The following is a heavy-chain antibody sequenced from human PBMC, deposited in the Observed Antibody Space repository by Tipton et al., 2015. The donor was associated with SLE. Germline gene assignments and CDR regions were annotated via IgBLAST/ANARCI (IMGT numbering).Heavy chain of an antibody. V-gene: IGHV4-34*01. CDR3: ARATGCLAFDY. J-gene: IGHJ4*02. D-gene: IGHD2-2*01. Sequence: TLFLTCAVYGGSFSGYYWSWIRQPPGKGLEWIGEINHSGSTNYNPSLKSRVTISVDTSKNQFSLKLSSVTAADTAVYYCARATGCLAFDYWGQGTLVAVSS. CDR2: INHSGST. CDR1: GGSFSGYY.